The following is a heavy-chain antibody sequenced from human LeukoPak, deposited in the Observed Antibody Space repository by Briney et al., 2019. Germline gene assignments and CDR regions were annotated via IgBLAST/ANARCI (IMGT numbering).Heavy chain of an antibody. Sequence: GGSLRLSCLTSGFTFITNAMSWVRQAPGKGLEWISGISGSGASTYYASSVTGRFTISRDTSTNTLDLQMNSVRGDDTAVYYCAKDVGKWESLHSFDYWGQGPLVTVSS. CDR1: GFTFITNA. J-gene: IGHJ4*02. D-gene: IGHD1-26*01. V-gene: IGHV3-23*01. CDR2: ISGSGAST. CDR3: AKDVGKWESLHSFDY.